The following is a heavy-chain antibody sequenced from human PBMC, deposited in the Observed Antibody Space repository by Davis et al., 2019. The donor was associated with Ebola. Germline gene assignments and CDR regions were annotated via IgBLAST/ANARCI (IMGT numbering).Heavy chain of an antibody. V-gene: IGHV1-69*13. CDR1: GGSFSSYP. CDR3: ARDFDGGNYYFDY. Sequence: SVKVSCQTSGGSFSSYPISWVRQAPRQGLEWMGGIIPIFDTPHYAQKFQGRITITADASTSTAYMELSSLGSEDTATYFCARDFDGGNYYFDYWGPGTPVTVSS. J-gene: IGHJ4*02. D-gene: IGHD3-9*01. CDR2: IIPIFDTP.